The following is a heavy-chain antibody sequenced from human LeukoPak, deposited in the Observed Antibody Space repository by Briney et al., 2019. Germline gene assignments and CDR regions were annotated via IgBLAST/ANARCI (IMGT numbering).Heavy chain of an antibody. CDR1: GFTFSTYA. CDR2: ISGSGGST. Sequence: SGGSLRLSCAASGFTFSTYAMSWVRQAPGKGLEWVSAISGSGGSTYYADSVKGRFTISRDNSKNTLFLQMNSLRAEDTAVYYCARVQGPREVRPPYYFDYWGQGTLVTVSS. J-gene: IGHJ4*02. V-gene: IGHV3-23*01. CDR3: ARVQGPREVRPPYYFDY. D-gene: IGHD3-10*01.